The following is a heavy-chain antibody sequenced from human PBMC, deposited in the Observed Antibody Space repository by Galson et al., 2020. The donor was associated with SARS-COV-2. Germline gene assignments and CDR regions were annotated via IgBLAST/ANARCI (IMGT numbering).Heavy chain of an antibody. CDR3: ARVGIDCSSTSCYRGYYFDY. D-gene: IGHD2-2*02. CDR1: GYSFTSYW. Sequence: GESLKISCKGSGYSFTSYWIGWVRQMPGKGLEWMGIIYPGDSDTRYSPSFQGQVTISADKSISTAYLQWSSLKASDTATYYCARVGIDCSSTSCYRGYYFDYWGQGTLVTVSS. J-gene: IGHJ4*02. CDR2: IYPGDSDT. V-gene: IGHV5-51*01.